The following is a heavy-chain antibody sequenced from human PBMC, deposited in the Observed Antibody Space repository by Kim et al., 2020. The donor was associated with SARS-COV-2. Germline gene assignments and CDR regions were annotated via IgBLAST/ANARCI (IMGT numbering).Heavy chain of an antibody. CDR2: INHSGST. CDR3: ARGHVRWGDYVWGSYRYPLHDAFDI. J-gene: IGHJ3*02. CDR1: GGSFSGYY. D-gene: IGHD3-16*02. V-gene: IGHV4-34*01. Sequence: SETLSLTCAVYGGSFSGYYWSWIRQPPGKGLEWIGEINHSGSTNYNPSLKSRVTISVDTSKNQFSLKLSSVTAADTAVCYCARGHVRWGDYVWGSYRYPLHDAFDIWGQGTMVTVSS.